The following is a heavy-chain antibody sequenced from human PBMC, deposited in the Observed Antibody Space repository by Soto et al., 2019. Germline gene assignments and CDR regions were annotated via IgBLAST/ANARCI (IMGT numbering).Heavy chain of an antibody. D-gene: IGHD6-19*01. CDR3: AKDRSTYGSGWNSGYYNYYDMDV. CDR2: GGST. J-gene: IGHJ6*02. V-gene: IGHV3-23*01. Sequence: GGSTYYADSVKGRFTISRDNSENPLYLQMNSLRGEHTAIYYCAKDRSTYGSGWNSGYYNYYDMDVWRQGAKVTV.